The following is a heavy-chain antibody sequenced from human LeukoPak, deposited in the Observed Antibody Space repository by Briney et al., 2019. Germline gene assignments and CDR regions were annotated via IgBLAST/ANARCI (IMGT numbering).Heavy chain of an antibody. D-gene: IGHD3-22*01. J-gene: IGHJ4*02. CDR1: GYTFSSYY. CDR3: ARVLNSSGYSDY. CDR2: INPSGGST. V-gene: IGHV1-46*01. Sequence: ASVKVSCKASGYTFSSYYIHWVRQAPGQGLEWMGIINPSGGSTTYAQKFQGRVTMTRDTSTSTVYMELSSLKSEDTAVYYCARVLNSSGYSDYWGQGTLVTVSS.